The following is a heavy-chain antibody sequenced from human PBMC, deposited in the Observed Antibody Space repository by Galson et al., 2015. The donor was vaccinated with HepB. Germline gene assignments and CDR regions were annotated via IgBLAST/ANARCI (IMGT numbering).Heavy chain of an antibody. CDR2: INHSGST. Sequence: YSWSWIRQPPGKGLEWIGEINHSGSTNYNPSLKSRVTISVDTSKNQFSLKLSSVTAADTAVYYCATYSPSTVTTLRYFDYWGQGTLVTVSS. D-gene: IGHD4-17*01. V-gene: IGHV4-34*01. CDR3: ATYSPSTVTTLRYFDY. CDR1: YS. J-gene: IGHJ4*02.